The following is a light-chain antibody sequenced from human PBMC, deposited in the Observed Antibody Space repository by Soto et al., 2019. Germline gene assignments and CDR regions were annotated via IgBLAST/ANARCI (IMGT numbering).Light chain of an antibody. Sequence: EIVLTQSPDTLSLSPGERATLSCRASQSIGPYLAWYQLKPGQSPRLLVYDAVNRAAGAPDRFSGSGSGTDFTLTISSLEPEDAAVYLCQQRSDWPPLTFGGGTKVEI. CDR3: QQRSDWPPLT. CDR1: QSIGPY. J-gene: IGKJ4*01. V-gene: IGKV3-11*01. CDR2: DAV.